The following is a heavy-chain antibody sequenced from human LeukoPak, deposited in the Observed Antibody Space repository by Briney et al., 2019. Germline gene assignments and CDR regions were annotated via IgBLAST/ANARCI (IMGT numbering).Heavy chain of an antibody. V-gene: IGHV3-23*01. Sequence: GRSLRLSCAASGFTFSSYAMHWVRQAPGKGLEWVAVISGNDDNTYYGDSMKGRFTISRDTSKNTLYLQMKSLRAEDTAVYYCAKHSHSWYIGYFEYWGQGTLVTVSS. CDR2: ISGNDDNT. D-gene: IGHD6-13*01. CDR1: GFTFSSYA. J-gene: IGHJ4*02. CDR3: AKHSHSWYIGYFEY.